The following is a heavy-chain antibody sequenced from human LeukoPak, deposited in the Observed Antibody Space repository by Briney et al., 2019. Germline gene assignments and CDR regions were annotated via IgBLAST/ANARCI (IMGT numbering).Heavy chain of an antibody. J-gene: IGHJ4*02. V-gene: IGHV3-30-3*01. CDR2: ISYDGSNK. Sequence: GGSLRLSCAASGFTFSSYAMHWVRQAPGKGLEWVAVISYDGSNKYYADSVKGRFTISRDNSKNTLYLQMNSLRAEDTAVYYCARHIAVAGHFDYWGQGTLVTVSS. CDR1: GFTFSSYA. D-gene: IGHD6-19*01. CDR3: ARHIAVAGHFDY.